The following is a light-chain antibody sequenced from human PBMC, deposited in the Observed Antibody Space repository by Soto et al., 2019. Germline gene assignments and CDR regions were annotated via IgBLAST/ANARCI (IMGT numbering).Light chain of an antibody. J-gene: IGLJ1*01. CDR1: SSDVGGYND. Sequence: QSALTQPPSASGSPGQSVTISCTGTSSDVGGYNDVSWYHQHPGKAPKLMIYEVSKRPAGVPERFSGSKSGNTASLTVSGLQAEDEADYYCSSYAGSNNLGVFGTGTKVTVL. CDR2: EVS. CDR3: SSYAGSNNLGV. V-gene: IGLV2-8*01.